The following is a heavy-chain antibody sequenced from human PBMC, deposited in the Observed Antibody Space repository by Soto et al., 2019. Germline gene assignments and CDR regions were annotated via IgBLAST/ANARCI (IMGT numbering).Heavy chain of an antibody. CDR1: VFTFSSYA. CDR3: AKDVKTNYDVWSGYSYYCYGMEV. D-gene: IGHD3-3*01. J-gene: IGHJ6*02. Sequence: GSLRLSCAASVFTFSSYAMSWFRQAPVKGLEWVSAISGGGGSTYYADSVKGRFTISRDNSKNTLYLQMNSLRAEDTAVYYCAKDVKTNYDVWSGYSYYCYGMEVWGQGTTVTLSS. V-gene: IGHV3-23*01. CDR2: ISGGGGST.